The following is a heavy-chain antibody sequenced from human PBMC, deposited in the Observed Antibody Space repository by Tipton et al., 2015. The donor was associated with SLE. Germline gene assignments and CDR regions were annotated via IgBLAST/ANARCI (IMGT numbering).Heavy chain of an antibody. CDR2: IYYSGST. V-gene: IGHV4-39*07. D-gene: IGHD3-22*01. J-gene: IGHJ5*02. CDR1: GGSISSSSYY. CDR3: ARGSFRDSSGYYHGPFDP. Sequence: TLSLTCTVSGGSISSSSYYWGWIRQPPGKGLEWIGSIYYSGSTYYNPSLKSRVTISLDTSKNQFSLKLTSVTAADTAVYYCARGSFRDSSGYYHGPFDPWGQGTLVTVSS.